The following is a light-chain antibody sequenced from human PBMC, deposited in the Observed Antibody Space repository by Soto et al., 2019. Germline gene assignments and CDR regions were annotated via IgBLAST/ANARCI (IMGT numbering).Light chain of an antibody. V-gene: IGKV3-15*01. CDR3: QQDYNLPIT. CDR2: GAS. Sequence: GMTQSPATLSVSPGERATLSCRASQSININLAWYQQKSGQAPRLLIYGASTRATGLPARFSGSGSGTDFTLTISSLQPEDFAVYYCQQDYNLPITFGQGTRLEIK. CDR1: QSININ. J-gene: IGKJ5*01.